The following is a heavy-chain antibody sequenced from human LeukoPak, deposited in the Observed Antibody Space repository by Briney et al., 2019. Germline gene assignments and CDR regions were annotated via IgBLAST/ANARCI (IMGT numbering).Heavy chain of an antibody. Sequence: SVNLSCTVSGYTFTGFDMNTVRQAPGQGLEWMGWINPNSGGTNYAQKFQGRVTMTRDTSISTAYMELSRLRSDDTAVYYCARGSNGDYYFDYWGQGTLVTVTS. CDR1: GYTFTGFD. D-gene: IGHD4-17*01. CDR3: ARGSNGDYYFDY. V-gene: IGHV1-2*02. CDR2: INPNSGGT. J-gene: IGHJ4*02.